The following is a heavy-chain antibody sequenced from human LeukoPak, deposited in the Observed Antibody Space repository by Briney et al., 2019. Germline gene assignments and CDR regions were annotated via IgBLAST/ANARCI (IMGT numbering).Heavy chain of an antibody. V-gene: IGHV1-69*05. CDR2: IIPIFGTA. CDR3: AREGDSSGFDY. CDR1: GGTFSSYG. J-gene: IGHJ4*02. D-gene: IGHD3-22*01. Sequence: SVKVSCKASGGTFSSYGISWVRQAPGQGLEWMGGIIPIFGTANYAQKFQGRVTITRDTSASTAYMELSSLRSEDTAVYYCAREGDSSGFDYWGQGTLVTVSS.